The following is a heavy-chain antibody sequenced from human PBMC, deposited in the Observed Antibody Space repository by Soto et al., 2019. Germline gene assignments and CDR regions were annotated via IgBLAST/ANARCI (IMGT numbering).Heavy chain of an antibody. V-gene: IGHV4-59*08. CDR2: IYYSGGT. D-gene: IGHD1-26*01. J-gene: IGHJ4*02. CDR3: ARRYGGNLDY. Sequence: QVQLQESGPGLVKPSETLSLTCTVSGGSISSYYWSWIRQPPGKGLEWIGYIYYSGGTNYNPSLKSRVTIPVASSKNPFSLKLSSETAADTAVYDCARRYGGNLDYWGQGTLVTVSS. CDR1: GGSISSYY.